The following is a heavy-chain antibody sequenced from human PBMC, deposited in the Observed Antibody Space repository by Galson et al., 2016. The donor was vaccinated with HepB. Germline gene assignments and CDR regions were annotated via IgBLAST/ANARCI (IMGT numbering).Heavy chain of an antibody. CDR3: AASTWVTTGFDY. CDR2: ISYDGSNQ. D-gene: IGHD2-21*02. V-gene: IGHV3-30*03. Sequence: SLRLSCAASGFAFSTFGMHWARQAPGKGLEWVAIISYDGSNQFFIDSVRGRFTISRDNSKNTLYLQLNNVRPEDTAVYYCAASTWVTTGFDYWGQGTLVTVAS. CDR1: GFAFSTFG. J-gene: IGHJ4*02.